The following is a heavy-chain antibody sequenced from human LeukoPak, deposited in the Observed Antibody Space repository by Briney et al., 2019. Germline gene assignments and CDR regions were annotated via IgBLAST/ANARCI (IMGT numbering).Heavy chain of an antibody. V-gene: IGHV3-23*01. CDR3: AKPGIAVAGSGGFDY. Sequence: PGGPLKLSCVASGFTFSIYAMNWVRQAPGKGLQWVSTISDSGGNTYYADSVTGRFTISRDNSKNTLYLQMNSLSPEDTAIYFCAKPGIAVAGSGGFDYWGRGTLVTVSS. D-gene: IGHD6-19*01. J-gene: IGHJ4*02. CDR1: GFTFSIYA. CDR2: ISDSGGNT.